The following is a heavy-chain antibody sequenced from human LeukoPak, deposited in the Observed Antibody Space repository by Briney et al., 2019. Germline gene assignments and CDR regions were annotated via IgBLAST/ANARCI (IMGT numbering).Heavy chain of an antibody. CDR3: ARDSTCSGGSCYHDAFDI. Sequence: GGSLRLSCAASGFTFSNYWMSWVRQAPGKGLEWVSSISSSSSYIYYADLVKGRFTISRDSAKNSLYLQMNSLRAEDTAVYYCARDSTCSGGSCYHDAFDIWGQGTMVTVSS. J-gene: IGHJ3*02. CDR2: ISSSSSYI. CDR1: GFTFSNYW. V-gene: IGHV3-21*01. D-gene: IGHD2-15*01.